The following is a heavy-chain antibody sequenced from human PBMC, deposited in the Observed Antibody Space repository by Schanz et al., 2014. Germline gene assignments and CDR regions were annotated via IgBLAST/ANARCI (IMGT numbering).Heavy chain of an antibody. D-gene: IGHD6-19*01. CDR2: VSPYSGDT. CDR1: GYRFIGYY. V-gene: IGHV1-2*06. CDR3: ARENTAVAGMPRVMDV. J-gene: IGHJ6*02. Sequence: QVLLVQSGAEVKKPGASVKVSCKASGYRFIGYYVHWVRQAPGQGLEWMGRVSPYSGDTNYAQMFQGRVTMTTYTSISTAYIELSRLTSDDTAVFFCARENTAVAGMPRVMDVWGQGTTVTVTS.